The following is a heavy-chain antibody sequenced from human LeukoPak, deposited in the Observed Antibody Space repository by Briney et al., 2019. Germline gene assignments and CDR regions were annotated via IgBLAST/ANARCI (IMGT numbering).Heavy chain of an antibody. D-gene: IGHD6-13*01. CDR1: GYTFTGYY. V-gene: IGHV1-2*02. Sequence: ASVKVSCKASGYTFTGYYMHWVRQAPGQGLEWMGWINPNSGGTNYAQKFQGRVTMTRDTSISTAYMELSRLRSDDTAVYYCATFKLAVAGRDDATWGQGTLVTVSS. J-gene: IGHJ5*02. CDR2: INPNSGGT. CDR3: ATFKLAVAGRDDAT.